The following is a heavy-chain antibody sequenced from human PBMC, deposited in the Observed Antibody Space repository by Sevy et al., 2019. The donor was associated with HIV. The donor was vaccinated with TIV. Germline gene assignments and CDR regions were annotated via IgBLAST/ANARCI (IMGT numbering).Heavy chain of an antibody. V-gene: IGHV3-7*01. CDR3: ARETRITGTTDCLDY. CDR1: GFSFSSYA. CDR2: IKQDGSEK. Sequence: GGSLRLSCVASGFSFSSYAMAWVRQTPGKGLEWVANIKQDGSEKYYVDSVKGRFTISRDNAKNSLYLQMNSLRAEDTAVYYCARETRITGTTDCLDYWGQGTLVTVSS. D-gene: IGHD1-7*01. J-gene: IGHJ4*02.